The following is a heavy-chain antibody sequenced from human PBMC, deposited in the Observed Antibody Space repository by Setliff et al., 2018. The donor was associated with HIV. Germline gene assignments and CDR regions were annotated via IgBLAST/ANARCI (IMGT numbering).Heavy chain of an antibody. V-gene: IGHV1-69-2*01. D-gene: IGHD5-12*01. CDR3: ATRIRDGHRGYGYFDF. CDR2: VDPKNGKT. CDR1: GYTFTDYY. J-gene: IGHJ4*02. Sequence: ASVKVSCKASGYTFTDYYMHWVQQAPGKGLEWMGRVDPKNGKTLYAQKFQGRVTTTEDTSTDTAYMELSSLRPEDTAVYYCATRIRDGHRGYGYFDFWGQGTLVTVSS.